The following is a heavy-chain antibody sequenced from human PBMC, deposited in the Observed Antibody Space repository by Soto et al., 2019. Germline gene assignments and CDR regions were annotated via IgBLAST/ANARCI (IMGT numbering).Heavy chain of an antibody. Sequence: QVQLVQSGAEVKKPGSSVKVSCKASGGTFSSYAISWVRQAPGQGLEWMGGIIPIFGTANYAQKFQGRVTITADESTSTAYMELSSLRSEDTAVYYCARAYTPFYRSSTSCYTWFDPWGQGTLVTVSS. D-gene: IGHD2-2*02. CDR1: GGTFSSYA. CDR2: IIPIFGTA. J-gene: IGHJ5*02. V-gene: IGHV1-69*01. CDR3: ARAYTPFYRSSTSCYTWFDP.